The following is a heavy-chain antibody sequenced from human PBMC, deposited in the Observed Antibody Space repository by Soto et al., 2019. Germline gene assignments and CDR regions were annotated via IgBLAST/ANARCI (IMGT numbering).Heavy chain of an antibody. CDR1: GYTFTSYA. J-gene: IGHJ4*02. V-gene: IGHV1-3*01. CDR2: INVGNGNT. D-gene: IGHD6-13*01. CDR3: ARHSLRFGGYFEY. Sequence: ASVKVSCKASGYTFTSYAMHWVRQAPGQRLEWMGWINVGNGNTKYSQKFQGRVTITRDTSASTAYMELSSLTSEDTAVYYCARHSLRFGGYFEYWGQGTLVTVSS.